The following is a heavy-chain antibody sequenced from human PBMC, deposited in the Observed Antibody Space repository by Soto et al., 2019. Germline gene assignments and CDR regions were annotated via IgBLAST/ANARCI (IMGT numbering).Heavy chain of an antibody. CDR2: VYYSGTT. D-gene: IGHD6-13*01. V-gene: IGHV4-61*01. J-gene: IGHJ4*02. CDR3: ARAGSTWRYFFDY. CDR1: GGSISFDHYH. Sequence: PSETLSLTCTVSGGSISFDHYHWTWIRQPPGKGLEWVGYVYYSGTTYYNPSLQSRVTISVDTSKNQFSLKVKSVTAADTAIYYCARAGSTWRYFFDYWGQGSLVTVSS.